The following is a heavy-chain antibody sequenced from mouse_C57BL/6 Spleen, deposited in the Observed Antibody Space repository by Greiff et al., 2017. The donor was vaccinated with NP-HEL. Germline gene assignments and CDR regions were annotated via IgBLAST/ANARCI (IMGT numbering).Heavy chain of an antibody. J-gene: IGHJ3*01. CDR3: ARSAVVEGAMDY. CDR1: GYTFTSYW. CDR2: IDPSDSYT. V-gene: IGHV1-69*01. D-gene: IGHD1-1*01. Sequence: QVQLQQSGAELVMPGASVKLSCKASGYTFTSYWMHWVKQRPGQGLEWIGEIDPSDSYTNYNQKFKGKSTLTVDKSSSTAYMQLSSLTSEDSAVYYCARSAVVEGAMDYWGQGTLVTVSA.